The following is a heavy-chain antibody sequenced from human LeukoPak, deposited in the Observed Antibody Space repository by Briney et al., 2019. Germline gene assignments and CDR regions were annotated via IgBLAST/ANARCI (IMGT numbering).Heavy chain of an antibody. Sequence: GESLKISCKGSGYSFTSYWIGWVRQMPGKGLEWMGIIYPGDSDTRYSPSFQGQVTISADKSISTAYLQWSSLKASDTAMYYCAGLRKYYYDSSGYCFDYWGQGTLVTVSS. J-gene: IGHJ4*02. V-gene: IGHV5-51*01. CDR3: AGLRKYYYDSSGYCFDY. CDR1: GYSFTSYW. CDR2: IYPGDSDT. D-gene: IGHD3-22*01.